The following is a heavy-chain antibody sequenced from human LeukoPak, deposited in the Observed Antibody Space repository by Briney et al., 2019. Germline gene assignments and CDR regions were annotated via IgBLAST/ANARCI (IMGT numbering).Heavy chain of an antibody. J-gene: IGHJ4*02. D-gene: IGHD3-10*01. V-gene: IGHV1-24*01. CDR2: FDPEDGET. Sequence: ASVTVSCTVSGYTLTELSMHWVRQAPGKGLEWMGGFDPEDGETIYAQKFQRRVTMTEDTSTDTAYMELSSLRSEDTAVYYCATDLYGSGSYYTSYWGQGTLVTVSS. CDR1: GYTLTELS. CDR3: ATDLYGSGSYYTSY.